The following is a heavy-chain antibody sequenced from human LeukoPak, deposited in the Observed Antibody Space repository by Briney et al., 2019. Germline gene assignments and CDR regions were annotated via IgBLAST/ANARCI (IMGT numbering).Heavy chain of an antibody. Sequence: GGSLRLSCAASGFTFSNYGIHWVRQAPGKGLEWVAFIRYDGSIKYYADSVKGRFTISRDNSKNTLYLQMNSLRAEDTAVYYCAREPPRDYYMDVWGKGTTVTVSS. V-gene: IGHV3-30*02. D-gene: IGHD3-10*01. J-gene: IGHJ6*03. CDR1: GFTFSNYG. CDR2: IRYDGSIK. CDR3: AREPPRDYYMDV.